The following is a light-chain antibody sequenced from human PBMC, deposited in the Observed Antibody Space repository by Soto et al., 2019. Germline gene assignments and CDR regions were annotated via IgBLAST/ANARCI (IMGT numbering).Light chain of an antibody. CDR2: GAS. CDR1: QSVSSN. CDR3: QQYKNWHALT. Sequence: EIVMTQSPATLSVSPGERATLSCRASQSVSSNLAWYQQKPGQAPRLLIYGASTMATGIPARFSGSGSGTEFTLTISSLLSEDFAVYYCQQYKNWHALTFGGGTKVEI. J-gene: IGKJ4*01. V-gene: IGKV3-15*01.